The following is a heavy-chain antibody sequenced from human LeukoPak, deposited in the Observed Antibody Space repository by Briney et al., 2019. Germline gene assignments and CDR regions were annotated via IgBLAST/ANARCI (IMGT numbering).Heavy chain of an antibody. D-gene: IGHD3-3*01. CDR1: VDILTTYP. Sequence: GRCLRLSCAASVDILTTYPMYWVREAPCKGLEWVTVISYDGSNEYYADSVKGRFTISRDNSKNTLYLQMNSLRPEDTAVYYCAREFRFRFDYWGQGTLVTVSS. CDR3: AREFRFRFDY. V-gene: IGHV3-30*04. CDR2: ISYDGSNE. J-gene: IGHJ4*02.